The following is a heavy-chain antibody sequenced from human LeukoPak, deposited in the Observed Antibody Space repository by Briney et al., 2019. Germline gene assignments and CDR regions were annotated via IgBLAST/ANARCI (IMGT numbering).Heavy chain of an antibody. D-gene: IGHD3-22*01. J-gene: IGHJ4*02. CDR2: IIPIFGTA. Sequence: ASVKVSCKASGGTFSSYAISWVRQAPGQGLEWMGGIIPIFGTANYAQKFQGRVTITADESTSTAYMELSSLRSEDTAVYYCARLRDSSGYWIVFDYWGQGTLVTVSS. CDR3: ARLRDSSGYWIVFDY. CDR1: GGTFSSYA. V-gene: IGHV1-69*01.